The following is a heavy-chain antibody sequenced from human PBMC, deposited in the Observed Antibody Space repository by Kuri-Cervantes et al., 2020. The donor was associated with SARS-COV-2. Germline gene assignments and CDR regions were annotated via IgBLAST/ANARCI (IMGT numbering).Heavy chain of an antibody. Sequence: GESLKISCAASGLTFSSYAMSWVRQAPGKGLEWVSAISGSGGSTYYADSVKGRFTISRDNSKNTLYLQMNSLRAEDTAVYYCARSHKDIVVVPAARGYYYGMDVWGQGTTVTVSS. V-gene: IGHV3-23*01. J-gene: IGHJ6*02. CDR3: ARSHKDIVVVPAARGYYYGMDV. CDR1: GLTFSSYA. D-gene: IGHD2-2*01. CDR2: ISGSGGST.